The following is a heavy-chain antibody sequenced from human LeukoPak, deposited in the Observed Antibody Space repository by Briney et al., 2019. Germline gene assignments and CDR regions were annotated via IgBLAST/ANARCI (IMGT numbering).Heavy chain of an antibody. CDR3: ATHRYSSGWYGWPDFDY. V-gene: IGHV3-30*03. J-gene: IGHJ4*02. D-gene: IGHD6-19*01. CDR1: GFTFSSYG. CDR2: VSDDGSNK. Sequence: PGGSLRLSCAASGFTFSSYGMHWVRQAPGKGLEWVAAVSDDGSNKYYADSVKGRFTISRDNSKNTLYLQMNSLRAEDTAVYYCATHRYSSGWYGWPDFDYWGQGTLVTVSS.